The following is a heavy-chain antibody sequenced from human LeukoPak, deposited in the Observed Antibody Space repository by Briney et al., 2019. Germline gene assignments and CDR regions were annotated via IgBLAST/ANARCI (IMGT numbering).Heavy chain of an antibody. Sequence: SGGSLKLSCAASGFRFSGSDMHWVRQASGKGLEWVGRIRSKANSYATAYAASVKGRFTISRDDSKNTAYVQMNSLKSDDTAVYYCTRFYGDYWYFDLWGRGTLVTVSS. D-gene: IGHD4-17*01. CDR1: GFRFSGSD. J-gene: IGHJ2*01. CDR2: IRSKANSYAT. CDR3: TRFYGDYWYFDL. V-gene: IGHV3-73*01.